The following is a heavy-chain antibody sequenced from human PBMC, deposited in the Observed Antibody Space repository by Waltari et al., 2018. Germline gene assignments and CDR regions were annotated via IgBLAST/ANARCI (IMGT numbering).Heavy chain of an antibody. CDR3: ARELKEYVWGSYPIDY. V-gene: IGHV1-2*02. J-gene: IGHJ4*02. CDR1: GYTFTGYY. D-gene: IGHD3-16*02. Sequence: QVQLVQSGAEVKKPGASVKVSCKASGYTFTGYYMHWVRQAPGQGLEWVGWNNPNSGGTNYAQKFQGRVTMTRDTSISTAYMELSRLRSDDTAVYYCARELKEYVWGSYPIDYWGQGTLVTVSS. CDR2: NNPNSGGT.